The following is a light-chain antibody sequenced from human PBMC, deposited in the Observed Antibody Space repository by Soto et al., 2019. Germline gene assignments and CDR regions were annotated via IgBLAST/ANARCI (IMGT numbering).Light chain of an antibody. CDR2: EVT. Sequence: QSALTQAASVSGSPGQSITISCTGTSSDVGSYNLVSWYQQHPGKAPKLMIYEVTNRPSGVSHRFSGSKSGNTASLTISGLQAEDEADYYCSSYTSRSTLIFGGGTKLNVL. V-gene: IGLV2-14*02. CDR3: SSYTSRSTLI. CDR1: SSDVGSYNL. J-gene: IGLJ2*01.